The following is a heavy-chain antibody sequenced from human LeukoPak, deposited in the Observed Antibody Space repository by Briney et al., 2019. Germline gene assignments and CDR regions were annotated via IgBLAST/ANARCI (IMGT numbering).Heavy chain of an antibody. V-gene: IGHV4-39*01. CDR1: GGSISSSSYC. CDR3: ARTTGDRYYDILTGYYDYFDY. D-gene: IGHD3-9*01. Sequence: PSETLSLTCTVSGGSISSSSYCWGWIRQPPGKGLEWIGSIYYSGSTYYNPSLKSRVTISVDTSKNQFSLKLSSVTAADTAVYYCARTTGDRYYDILTGYYDYFDYWGQGTLVTVSS. CDR2: IYYSGST. J-gene: IGHJ4*02.